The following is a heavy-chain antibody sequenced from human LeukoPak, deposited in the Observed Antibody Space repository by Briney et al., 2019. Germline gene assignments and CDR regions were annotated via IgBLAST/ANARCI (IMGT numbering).Heavy chain of an antibody. CDR2: IYYSGST. CDR1: GGSISSYY. D-gene: IGHD3-22*01. CDR3: ARDNYYYDSSGFPNWFDP. Sequence: PSETLSLTCTVSGGSISSYYWSWIRQPPGKGLEWIGYIYYSGSTNYNPSLKSRVTMSVDTSKNQFSLKLSSVTAADTAVYYCARDNYYYDSSGFPNWFDPWGQGTLVTVSS. V-gene: IGHV4-59*12. J-gene: IGHJ5*02.